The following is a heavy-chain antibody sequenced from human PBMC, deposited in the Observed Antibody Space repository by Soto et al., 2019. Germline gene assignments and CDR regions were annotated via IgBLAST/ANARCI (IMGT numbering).Heavy chain of an antibody. CDR2: INAGNGNT. J-gene: IGHJ6*01. Sequence: GASVKVSCKASGYTFTSYAMHWVRQAPGQRLEWMGWINAGNGNTKYSQKFQGRVTITRDTSASTAYMELSSLRSEDPAVYYCGKDRDPLLWFGDINDYYFYGMDVWREGTTVTDSS. CDR3: GKDRDPLLWFGDINDYYFYGMDV. CDR1: GYTFTSYA. D-gene: IGHD3-10*01. V-gene: IGHV1-3*01.